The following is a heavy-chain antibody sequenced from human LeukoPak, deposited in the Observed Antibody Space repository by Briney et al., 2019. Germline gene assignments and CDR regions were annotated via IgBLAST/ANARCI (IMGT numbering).Heavy chain of an antibody. CDR2: IYPGDSGT. D-gene: IGHD4-23*01. Sequence: GESLKISCKGSGYSFTSYWIGWVRQMPGKGLEWMGIIYPGDSGTRYSPSFQGQGTISADKSISTAYLQWSSLKASDTAMYYCASRGDPDYGGNSELPPRDWGQGTLVTVSS. J-gene: IGHJ4*02. V-gene: IGHV5-51*01. CDR3: ASRGDPDYGGNSELPPRD. CDR1: GYSFTSYW.